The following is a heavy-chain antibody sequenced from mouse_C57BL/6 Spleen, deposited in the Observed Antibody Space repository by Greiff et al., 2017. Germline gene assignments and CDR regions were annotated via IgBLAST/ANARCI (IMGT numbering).Heavy chain of an antibody. J-gene: IGHJ2*01. V-gene: IGHV2-5*01. CDR1: GFSLTSYG. CDR3: AKKGYDYEGNYFDY. D-gene: IGHD2-4*01. Sequence: QVQLQQSGPGLVQPSQSLSITCTVSGFSLTSYGVHWVRQSPGKGLEWLGVIWRGGSTDYNAAFMSRLSITKENSKSQVFFKMNSLQADDTAIYDCAKKGYDYEGNYFDYWGQGTTLTVSS. CDR2: IWRGGST.